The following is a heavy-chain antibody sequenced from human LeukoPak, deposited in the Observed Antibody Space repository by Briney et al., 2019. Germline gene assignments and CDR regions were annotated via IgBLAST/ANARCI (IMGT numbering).Heavy chain of an antibody. V-gene: IGHV4-30-2*01. CDR2: IYHSGST. J-gene: IGHJ4*02. D-gene: IGHD3-10*01. CDR1: GGSISSGGYS. Sequence: SETLSLTCAVSGGSISSGGYSWSWIRQPPGKGLEWIGYIYHSGSTYYNPSLKSRVTISVDRSKNQLSLKLSSVTAADTAVYYCAGRGVWFGELDYWGQGTLVTVSP. CDR3: AGRGVWFGELDY.